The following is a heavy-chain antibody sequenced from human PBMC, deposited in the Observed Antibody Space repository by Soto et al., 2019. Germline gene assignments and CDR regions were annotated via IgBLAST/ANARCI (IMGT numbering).Heavy chain of an antibody. V-gene: IGHV3-48*02. D-gene: IGHD5-18*01. CDR3: ARDAELWLTPGGIDAFDI. CDR1: GFTFSSYS. Sequence: GGSLRLSCAASGFTFSSYSMNWVRQAPGKGLEWVSYISSSSSTIYYADSVKGRFTISRDNAKNSLYLQMNSLRDEDTAVYYCARDAELWLTPGGIDAFDIWGQGTMVTVSS. CDR2: ISSSSSTI. J-gene: IGHJ3*02.